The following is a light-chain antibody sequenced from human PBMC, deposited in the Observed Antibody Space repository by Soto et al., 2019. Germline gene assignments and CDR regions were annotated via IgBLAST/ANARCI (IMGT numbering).Light chain of an antibody. CDR2: GAS. Sequence: EILLTHSPDTQSLSPGERATLSCRAPHSAGTRLAWYQHKTGQAPRLLISGASTRATGIPDRFTGSGSETSFTLTIRRLEPEDFALYYCQHYQSGHPITFGQGTRLEIK. J-gene: IGKJ5*01. CDR1: HSAGTR. CDR3: QHYQSGHPIT. V-gene: IGKV3-20*01.